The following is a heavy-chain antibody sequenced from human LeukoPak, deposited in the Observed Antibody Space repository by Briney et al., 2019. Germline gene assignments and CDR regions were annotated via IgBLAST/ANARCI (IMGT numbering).Heavy chain of an antibody. V-gene: IGHV6-1*01. CDR3: AREDLGAAYFDF. CDR1: GDSVSTNNVA. CDR2: TYYRSKWYN. D-gene: IGHD3-16*01. J-gene: IGHJ4*02. Sequence: SQTLSLTCAISGDSVSTNNVAWNWIRQSPSSGLEWLGRTYYRSKWYNDYAVSVKSRITINPDTSKNQFSLQLNSVTPDDTAMYYCAREDLGAAYFDFWGQGTLVTVSS.